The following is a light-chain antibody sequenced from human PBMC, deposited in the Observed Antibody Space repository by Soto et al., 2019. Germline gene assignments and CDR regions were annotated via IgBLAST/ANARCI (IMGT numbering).Light chain of an antibody. Sequence: EIVMTQSPATLSVSPGERATLSCRASQSLVSNHLAWYQQKPGQAPRLLIYGASSRATGIPDRFSGSGSGTDFTLTISRLEPEDFAVYFCQQYGRSPPFTFGQGTKVDIK. CDR1: QSLVSNH. CDR3: QQYGRSPPFT. CDR2: GAS. V-gene: IGKV3-20*01. J-gene: IGKJ2*01.